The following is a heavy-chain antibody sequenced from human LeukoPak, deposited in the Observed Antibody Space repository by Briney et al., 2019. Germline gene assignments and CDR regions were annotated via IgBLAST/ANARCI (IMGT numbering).Heavy chain of an antibody. J-gene: IGHJ4*02. D-gene: IGHD3-10*01. CDR2: INPNSGGT. V-gene: IGHV1-2*02. Sequence: ASVKVSCKASGYTFTGYYMHWVRQAPGQGLEWMGWINPNSGGTNYAQKIQGRVTMTRDTSISTAYMELSRLRSDDTAVYYCARTVWFGDLHNDYWGQGTLVTVSS. CDR3: ARTVWFGDLHNDY. CDR1: GYTFTGYY.